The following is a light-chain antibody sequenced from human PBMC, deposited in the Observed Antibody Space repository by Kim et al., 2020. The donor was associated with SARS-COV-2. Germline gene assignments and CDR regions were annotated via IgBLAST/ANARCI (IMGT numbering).Light chain of an antibody. CDR1: TSDIGTYDY. CDR3: TSYSTSDTCAV. CDR2: DVT. Sequence: QSALTQPASVSGSPGQSITISCTGTTSDIGTYDYVSWYQQHPGKAPKLIIYDVTNRPSGVSNRFSGSKSGNTASLTISGLQAEDEADYYCTSYSTSDTCAVFGGGTQLTVL. V-gene: IGLV2-14*03. J-gene: IGLJ3*02.